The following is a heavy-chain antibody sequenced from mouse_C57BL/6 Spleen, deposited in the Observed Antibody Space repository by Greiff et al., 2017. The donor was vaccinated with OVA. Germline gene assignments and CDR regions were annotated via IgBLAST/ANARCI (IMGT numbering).Heavy chain of an antibody. D-gene: IGHD1-1*01. J-gene: IGHJ2*01. V-gene: IGHV1-74*01. CDR3: AIGITTVVLDY. CDR1: GYTFTSYW. CDR2: IHPSDGDT. Sequence: QVQLQQSGAELVKPGASVKVSCKASGYTFTSYWMHWVKQRPGQGLEWIGRIHPSDGDTNYNQKFKGKATLTVDKSSSTAYMQLSSLTSEDSAVYYCAIGITTVVLDYWGQGTTLTVSS.